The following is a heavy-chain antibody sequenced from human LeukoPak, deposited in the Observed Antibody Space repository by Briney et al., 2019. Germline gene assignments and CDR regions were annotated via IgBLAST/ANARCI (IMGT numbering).Heavy chain of an antibody. CDR2: IRSKANSYAT. J-gene: IGHJ4*02. CDR1: GFTFSGSA. V-gene: IGHV3-73*01. D-gene: IGHD4-17*01. CDR3: TRLGLTVTTNY. Sequence: GGSLRLSCAASGFTFSGSAMHWVRQASGKGLEWVGRIRSKANSYATAYAASVKGRFTISRDDSKNTAYLQMNSLKTEDTAVYYCTRLGLTVTTNYWGQGTLVTVSS.